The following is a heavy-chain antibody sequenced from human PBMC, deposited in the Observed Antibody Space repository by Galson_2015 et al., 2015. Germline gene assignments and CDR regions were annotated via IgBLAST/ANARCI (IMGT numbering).Heavy chain of an antibody. Sequence: SLRLSCAASGFTFRSYAMHWVRQAPGKGLEWVAVIQYDGTDKYYGDSVKGRFTISRDNSKNTVYMQMNSLKVDDTAVYYCARGKGSWFHPYFDSWGQGTPVTVSS. D-gene: IGHD6-13*01. CDR3: ARGKGSWFHPYFDS. CDR2: IQYDGTDK. CDR1: GFTFRSYA. V-gene: IGHV3-33*05. J-gene: IGHJ4*02.